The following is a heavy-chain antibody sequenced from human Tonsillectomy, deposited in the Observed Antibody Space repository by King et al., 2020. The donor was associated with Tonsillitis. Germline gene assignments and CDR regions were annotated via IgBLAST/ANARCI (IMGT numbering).Heavy chain of an antibody. Sequence: VQLVESGGGVVQPGRSLRLSCAASGFTFSNYGMHWVRQAPGKGLEWVAVISYDGSNKYYADSVKGRFTISRDNSKNTLYLQMNSLRAEDTAVYYCAKVRLRFLELSMSGFDYWGQGTLVTVSS. V-gene: IGHV3-30*18. D-gene: IGHD3-3*01. CDR1: GFTFSNYG. CDR2: ISYDGSNK. CDR3: AKVRLRFLELSMSGFDY. J-gene: IGHJ4*02.